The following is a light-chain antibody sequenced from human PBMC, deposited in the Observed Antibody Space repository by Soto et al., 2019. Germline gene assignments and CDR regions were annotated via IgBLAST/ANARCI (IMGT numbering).Light chain of an antibody. V-gene: IGLV1-47*01. J-gene: IGLJ2*01. CDR3: AAWDDSLSGVV. Sequence: QLVLTQPPSASGTPGQRVTISCSGSSSNIGNNYVSWYQQLPGTAPKLLIHRNNQRPSGVPDRFSGSKSGTSASLAISGLRSEDEADYYCAAWDDSLSGVVFGGGTKLTVL. CDR1: SSNIGNNY. CDR2: RNN.